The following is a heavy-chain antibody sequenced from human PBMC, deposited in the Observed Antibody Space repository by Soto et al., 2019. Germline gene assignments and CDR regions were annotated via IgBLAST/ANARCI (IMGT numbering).Heavy chain of an antibody. CDR1: GFDFSTHW. V-gene: IGHV3-74*01. D-gene: IGHD1-7*01. CDR2: IDDDGSST. CDR3: ARRLELPLGASLYYYGMDV. J-gene: IGHJ6*02. Sequence: GGSLRLSCAASGFDFSTHWMHWVRQAPGKGLEWVSRIDDDGSSTRYADSVKGRFTISRDNAKNIVYLEMTSLRTEDTAVYFCARRLELPLGASLYYYGMDVWGQGTTVTVSS.